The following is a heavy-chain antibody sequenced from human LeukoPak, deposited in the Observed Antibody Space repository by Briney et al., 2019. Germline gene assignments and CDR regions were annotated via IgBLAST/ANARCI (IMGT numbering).Heavy chain of an antibody. J-gene: IGHJ4*02. Sequence: GASVKVSCKASGYTFTSYYMHWVRQAPGQGLEWMGIIIPNGGSTGYPQKFQGRVTMTRDTSTSTVYMELSSLRSEDTAVYYCARAGSGYYKYWGQGTLVTVSS. CDR2: IIPNGGST. D-gene: IGHD3-22*01. CDR3: ARAGSGYYKY. V-gene: IGHV1-46*01. CDR1: GYTFTSYY.